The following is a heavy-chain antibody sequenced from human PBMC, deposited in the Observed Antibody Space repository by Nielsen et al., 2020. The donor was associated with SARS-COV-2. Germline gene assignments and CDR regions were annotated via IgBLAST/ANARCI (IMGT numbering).Heavy chain of an antibody. V-gene: IGHV3-7*01. CDR3: ARDLVVVAAILDTYYYYGMDV. CDR2: IKQDGSEK. Sequence: WIRQPPGKGLEWVANIKQDGSEKYYVDSVKGRFTISRDNARSSLYLQMNSLRAEDTAVYYCARDLVVVAAILDTYYYYGMDVWGQGTTVTVSS. D-gene: IGHD2-15*01. J-gene: IGHJ6*02.